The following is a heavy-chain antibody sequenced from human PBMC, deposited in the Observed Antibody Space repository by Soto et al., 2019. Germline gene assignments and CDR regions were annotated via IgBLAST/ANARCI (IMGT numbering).Heavy chain of an antibody. J-gene: IGHJ6*02. CDR2: IYNIRST. V-gene: IGHV4-4*08. CDR3: ARDYPSWDYYYGMDV. CDR1: GGSISGYY. D-gene: IGHD3-16*02. Sequence: SETLSLTCAVSGGSISGYYWSWLRQPPGKGLEWIGYIYNIRSTNYNPSLKSRVTISVDTSKNQFSLKLSSVTAADTAVYYCARDYPSWDYYYGMDVWGQGTTVTVSS.